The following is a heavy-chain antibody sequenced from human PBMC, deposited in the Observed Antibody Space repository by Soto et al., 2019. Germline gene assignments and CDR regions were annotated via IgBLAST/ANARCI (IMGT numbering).Heavy chain of an antibody. J-gene: IGHJ5*02. CDR1: GFSLSTSGVG. CDR3: AHMFVYGSGPPYNWFDP. D-gene: IGHD3-10*01. Sequence: SGPTLVKPTQTLTLTCTFSGFSLSTSGVGVGWIRQPPGKALEWLALIYWDDDKRYSPSLKSRLTITKDTSKNQVVLTMTNMDPVDTATYYCAHMFVYGSGPPYNWFDPWGQGTLVTVSS. CDR2: IYWDDDK. V-gene: IGHV2-5*02.